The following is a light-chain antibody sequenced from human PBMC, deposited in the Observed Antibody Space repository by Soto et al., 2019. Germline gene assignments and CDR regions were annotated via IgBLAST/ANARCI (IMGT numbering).Light chain of an antibody. CDR3: MQDLKTPPT. CDR1: QSLLHSNGYNY. V-gene: IGKV2-28*01. J-gene: IGKJ1*01. CDR2: LGS. Sequence: DIVMTQSPLSLPVTPGEPASISCRSSQSLLHSNGYNYLDWYLQKPRQSPPLLIYLGSNRASGVPDRFSGSVSGTYFTLKISRVEAEDVGVYYCMQDLKTPPTFGQGTKVEIK.